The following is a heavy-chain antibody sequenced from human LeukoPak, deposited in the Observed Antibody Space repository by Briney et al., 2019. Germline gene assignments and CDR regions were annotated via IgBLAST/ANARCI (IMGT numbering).Heavy chain of an antibody. J-gene: IGHJ5*02. Sequence: PSETLSLTCTVSGGSISSSSYYWGWIRQPPGKGLEWIGSIYYSGSTYYNPSLKSRVTISVDTSKNQFSLKLSSVTAADTAVYYCARNYGDYKINWFDPWGQGTLVTVSS. CDR3: ARNYGDYKINWFDP. CDR2: IYYSGST. V-gene: IGHV4-39*07. CDR1: GGSISSSSYY. D-gene: IGHD4-17*01.